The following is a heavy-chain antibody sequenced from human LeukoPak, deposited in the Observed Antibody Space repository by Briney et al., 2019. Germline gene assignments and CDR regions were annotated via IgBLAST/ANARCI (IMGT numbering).Heavy chain of an antibody. CDR2: IYYSGST. CDR1: GGSISSYY. D-gene: IGHD3-10*01. V-gene: IGHV4-59*01. J-gene: IGHJ3*02. CDR3: ARDIYGSGRDAFDI. Sequence: SETLPLTCTVSGGSISSYYWSWIRQPPGKGLEWIGYIYYSGSTNYNPSLKSRVTISVDTSKNQFSLKLSSVTAADTAVYYCARDIYGSGRDAFDIWGQGTMVTVSS.